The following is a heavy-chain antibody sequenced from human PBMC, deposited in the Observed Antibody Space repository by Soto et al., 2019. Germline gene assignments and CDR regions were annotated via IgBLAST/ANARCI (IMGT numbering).Heavy chain of an antibody. CDR3: ARGWFGPDV. CDR1: EFTFSGRS. V-gene: IGHV3-74*01. Sequence: EVQLVQSGGGLVQPGGSLRLSCAASEFTFSGRSVHWVRQAPGKGLVWVSGIDKVGTDSTYADSVKGRFTSSRDNAKNAVCLQLSSRRVEDTSVYYCARGWFGPDVWGIGTAVTVSS. D-gene: IGHD3-10*01. J-gene: IGHJ6*03. CDR2: IDKVGTDS.